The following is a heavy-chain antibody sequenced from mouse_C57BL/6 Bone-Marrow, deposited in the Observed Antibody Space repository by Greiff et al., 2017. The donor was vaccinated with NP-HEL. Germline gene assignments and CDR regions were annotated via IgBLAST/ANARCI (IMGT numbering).Heavy chain of an antibody. CDR1: GYSITSGYY. D-gene: IGHD2-4*01. V-gene: IGHV3-6*01. CDR2: ISYDGSN. CDR3: ATNDYGGFAY. Sequence: VQLKESGPGLVKPSQSLSLTCSVTGYSITSGYYWNWIRQFPGNKLEWMGYISYDGSNNYNPSLKNRISITRDTSKNQFFLKLNSVTTEDTATYYCATNDYGGFAYWGQGTLVTVSA. J-gene: IGHJ3*01.